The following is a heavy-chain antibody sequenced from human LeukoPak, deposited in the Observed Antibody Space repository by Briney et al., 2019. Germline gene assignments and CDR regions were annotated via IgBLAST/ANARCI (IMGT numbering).Heavy chain of an antibody. Sequence: PSETLPLTCTGSGGSISSYYWNWIRQPPGKGLEWIRYIYYRGSTNYNPSLKSRVTIAVDTYKNQCSLKLSSATATDTALYYCARGHDYTSTLFDYWGQGTLVTVSS. CDR1: GGSISSYY. D-gene: IGHD5-12*01. J-gene: IGHJ4*02. V-gene: IGHV4-59*01. CDR3: ARGHDYTSTLFDY. CDR2: IYYRGST.